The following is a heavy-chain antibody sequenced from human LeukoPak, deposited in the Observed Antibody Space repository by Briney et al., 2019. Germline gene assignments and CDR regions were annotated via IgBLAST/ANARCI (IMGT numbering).Heavy chain of an antibody. Sequence: SETLPLTCAVYGGSFSGYYWSWIRQPPGKGLEWIGEINHSGSTNYNPSLKSRDTISVDTSKNQFSLKLSSVTAADTAVYYCARQDWNYAWFDPWGQGTLVTVSS. CDR1: GGSFSGYY. CDR2: INHSGST. D-gene: IGHD1-7*01. J-gene: IGHJ5*02. V-gene: IGHV4-34*01. CDR3: ARQDWNYAWFDP.